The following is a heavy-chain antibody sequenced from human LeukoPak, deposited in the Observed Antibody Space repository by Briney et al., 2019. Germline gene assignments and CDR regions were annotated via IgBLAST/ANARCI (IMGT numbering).Heavy chain of an antibody. V-gene: IGHV4-59*01. D-gene: IGHD1-7*01. CDR3: ARDRRYNWNFDAFDI. CDR1: GGSISSYY. Sequence: PSETLSLTCTVSGGSISSYYWSWIRQPPGKGLEWIGYIYYSGSTNYNPSLKSRVTISVETSKTQFSLKLSFVTAADTAVYYCARDRRYNWNFDAFDIWGQGTMVTVSS. J-gene: IGHJ3*02. CDR2: IYYSGST.